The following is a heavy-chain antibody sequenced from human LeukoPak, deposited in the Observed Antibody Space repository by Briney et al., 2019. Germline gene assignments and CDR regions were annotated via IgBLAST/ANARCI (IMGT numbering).Heavy chain of an antibody. V-gene: IGHV3-49*03. CDR2: IRSKAYGGTT. Sequence: GWSLRLSCTASGFTFGDYAMSWFRQAPRKGLDWVGFIRSKAYGGTTEYAASVKGRFTISRDDSKSIAYLQMNRLKTEDTAVYYCTRDREGYYYDSSGLGYWGQGTLVTVSS. CDR3: TRDREGYYYDSSGLGY. J-gene: IGHJ4*02. D-gene: IGHD3-22*01. CDR1: GFTFGDYA.